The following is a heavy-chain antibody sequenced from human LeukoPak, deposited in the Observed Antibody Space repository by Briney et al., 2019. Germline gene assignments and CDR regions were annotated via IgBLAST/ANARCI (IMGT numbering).Heavy chain of an antibody. J-gene: IGHJ4*02. CDR3: ASSSRDSSGTFDY. CDR2: IIPILGLA. D-gene: IGHD3-22*01. CDR1: GGTFSSYA. Sequence: ASVKVSCEASGGTFSSYAISWVRQAPGQGLEWMGRIIPILGLANYAQKFQGRVTITADKSTSTAYMELSSLRSEDTAVYYCASSSRDSSGTFDYWGQGTLVTVSS. V-gene: IGHV1-69*04.